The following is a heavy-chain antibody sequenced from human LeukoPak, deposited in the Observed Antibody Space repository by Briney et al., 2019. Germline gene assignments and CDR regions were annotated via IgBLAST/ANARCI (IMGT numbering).Heavy chain of an antibody. D-gene: IGHD3-3*01. CDR3: AGHSPYYDFWSGYYLPSSNFDY. V-gene: IGHV4-39*01. J-gene: IGHJ4*02. CDR2: IYYSGST. Sequence: SETLSLTCTVSGGSISSSSYYCGWIRQPPGKGLEWIGSIYYSGSTYYNPSLKSRVTISVDTSKNQFSLKLSSVTAADTAVYYCAGHSPYYDFWSGYYLPSSNFDYWGQGTLVTVSS. CDR1: GGSISSSSYY.